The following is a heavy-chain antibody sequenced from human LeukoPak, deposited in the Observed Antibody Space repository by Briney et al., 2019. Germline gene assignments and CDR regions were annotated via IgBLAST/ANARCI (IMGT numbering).Heavy chain of an antibody. D-gene: IGHD1-26*01. CDR3: ARDVGGAYYRWFDP. V-gene: IGHV3-74*01. Sequence: PGGSLRLSCAASGFTFSSHWMHWVRHAPGKGLVWVSRINSDGDSTSYADSVKGRFTISRDNAKNTLYLQMNSLRAEDTAVYYCARDVGGAYYRWFDPWGQGTLVTVSS. CDR2: INSDGDST. J-gene: IGHJ5*02. CDR1: GFTFSSHW.